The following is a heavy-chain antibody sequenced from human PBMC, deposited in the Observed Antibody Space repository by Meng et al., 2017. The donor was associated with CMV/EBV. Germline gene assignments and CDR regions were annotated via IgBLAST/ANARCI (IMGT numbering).Heavy chain of an antibody. CDR1: GFSVSSNY. J-gene: IGHJ5*02. V-gene: IGHV3-66*01. CDR3: AREIPQAWAS. D-gene: IGHD2-21*01. Sequence: VETGGGLDQPGGSLRLSCTASGFSVSSNYMSWVRQAPGKGLEWISIIYGSGNTYYGDSVKGRFTISRDNFRNTLYLQMNSLRAEDTAVYYCAREIPQAWASWGQGTLVTASS. CDR2: IYGSGNT.